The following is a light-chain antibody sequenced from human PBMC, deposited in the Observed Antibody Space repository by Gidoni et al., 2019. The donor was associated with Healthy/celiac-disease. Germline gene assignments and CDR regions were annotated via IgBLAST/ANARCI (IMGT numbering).Light chain of an antibody. Sequence: ERVMTQAPATPSVSPGESATLSCRASQSVSSNLAWYQKKPGQAPRLLLYGASTWAPGIPAMFSCSGSGTEFTLTLSSLQSEDFAVYYCPQYNNWPPSTFGQGTKLEIK. J-gene: IGKJ2*01. CDR3: PQYNNWPPST. CDR2: GAS. CDR1: QSVSSN. V-gene: IGKV3-15*01.